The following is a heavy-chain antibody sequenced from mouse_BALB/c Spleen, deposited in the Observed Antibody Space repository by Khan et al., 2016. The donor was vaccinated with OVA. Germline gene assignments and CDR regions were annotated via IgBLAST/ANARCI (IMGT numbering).Heavy chain of an antibody. CDR3: AREASSWDVSFPY. CDR1: GYTFTNYV. CDR2: INPDNAGT. V-gene: IGHV1S136*01. D-gene: IGHD4-1*01. J-gene: IGHJ3*01. Sequence: VQLKESGPELVEPGASVKMSCKTSGYTFTNYVLHWVQQRPGQGLEWIAYINPDNAGTRYNEILRGKATLTSYISSTTASLELSSLTSEASAVYYCAREASSWDVSFPYWGEGTLVTVSA.